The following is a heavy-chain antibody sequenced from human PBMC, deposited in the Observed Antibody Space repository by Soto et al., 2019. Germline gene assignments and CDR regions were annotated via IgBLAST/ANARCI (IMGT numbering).Heavy chain of an antibody. CDR3: ARLRASNYEAYQH. J-gene: IGHJ1*01. CDR2: INPIFGTA. V-gene: IGHV1-69*12. D-gene: IGHD4-4*01. Sequence: QVQLVQSGAEVKKPGSSVKFSCKASGGTFSTYPISWVRQAPGQGLEWMGGINPIFGTANYAQKLQGRVTITADESTTTAYMQLSSLRSDDTAVYYCARLRASNYEAYQHWGQGTLVTVSS. CDR1: GGTFSTYP.